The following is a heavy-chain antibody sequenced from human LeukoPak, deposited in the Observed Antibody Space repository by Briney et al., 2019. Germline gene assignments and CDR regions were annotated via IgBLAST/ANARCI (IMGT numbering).Heavy chain of an antibody. CDR1: GFTFSSYV. CDR3: ARDLYGGGDDY. J-gene: IGHJ4*02. D-gene: IGHD4-23*01. CDR2: ISGSGGST. Sequence: SGGSLRHSRAASGFTFSSYVMSWVRQAPGKGLEWVSAISGSGGSTYYADSVKGRFTISRDNSKNTLYLQMNSLRDEDTAVYYCARDLYGGGDDYWGQGTLVTVSS. V-gene: IGHV3-23*01.